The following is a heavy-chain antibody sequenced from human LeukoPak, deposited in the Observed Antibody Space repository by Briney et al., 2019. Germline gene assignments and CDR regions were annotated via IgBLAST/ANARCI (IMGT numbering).Heavy chain of an antibody. CDR3: ARAESLYYDILTGYYYFDY. CDR1: GYTFTGYY. J-gene: IGHJ4*02. V-gene: IGHV1-2*04. D-gene: IGHD3-9*01. CDR2: INPNSGGT. Sequence: ASVKVSCKASGYTFTGYYMHWVRQAPGQGLEWMGWINPNSGGTNYAQKFQGWVTMTRDTSISTAYMELSRLRSDDTVVYYCARAESLYYDILTGYYYFDYWGQGTLVTVSS.